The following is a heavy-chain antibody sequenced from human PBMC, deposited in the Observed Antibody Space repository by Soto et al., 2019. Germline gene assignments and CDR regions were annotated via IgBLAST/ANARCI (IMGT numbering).Heavy chain of an antibody. CDR1: GYTFTGHY. J-gene: IGHJ6*02. V-gene: IGHV1-2*02. CDR2: INPNSGDT. CDR3: ARVWGGRGGEGRGGGGPYVDV. Sequence: GASVKVSCKASGYTFTGHYMQWVRQAPGQGLEWMGWINPNSGDTNYAQKFQGRVTMTRDTSISTVYMELSRLRSDDTALYYCARVWGGRGGEGRGGGGPYVDVWGQGTTVTVSS. D-gene: IGHD3-16*01.